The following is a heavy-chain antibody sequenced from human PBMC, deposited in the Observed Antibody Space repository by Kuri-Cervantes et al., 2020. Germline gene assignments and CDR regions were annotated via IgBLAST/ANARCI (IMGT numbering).Heavy chain of an antibody. V-gene: IGHV1-18*01. CDR2: ISAYSGDT. CDR3: ARGTTGILGRFDP. J-gene: IGHJ5*02. Sequence: ASVKVSCKASGGTFSSYAISWVRQAPGQGLEWMGWISAYSGDTKYAQKFRGRVTMTTDTSTSTAYMELSSLRSEDTAVYYCARGTTGILGRFDPWGQGTLVTVSS. CDR1: GGTFSSYA. D-gene: IGHD1-1*01.